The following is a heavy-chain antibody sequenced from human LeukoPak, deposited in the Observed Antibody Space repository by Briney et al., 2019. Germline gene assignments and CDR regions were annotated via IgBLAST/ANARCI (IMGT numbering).Heavy chain of an antibody. J-gene: IGHJ4*02. CDR1: GFNFSSYS. V-gene: IGHV3-48*01. Sequence: AGGSLRLSCVASGFNFSSYSMHWVRQTPGKGLEWVSYISASSATIYYADSVKGRFTISRDNSKNTLYLQMNSLRAEDTAVYYCARGGYGSGSYYRFDYWGQGTLVTVSS. D-gene: IGHD3-10*01. CDR3: ARGGYGSGSYYRFDY. CDR2: ISASSATI.